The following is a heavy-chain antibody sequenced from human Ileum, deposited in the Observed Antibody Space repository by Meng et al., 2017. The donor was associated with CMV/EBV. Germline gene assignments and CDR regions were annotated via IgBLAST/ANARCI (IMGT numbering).Heavy chain of an antibody. Sequence: GGSLRLSCAASGFTFSTYAIHWVRQAPGKGLEWVAVISYDGSNKYYADSLKGRFTISRDNSKNTLYLQMNSLRAEDTAVYYCARSYGSGSYPYYYYYDIDVWGQGNTVNGAS. CDR3: ARSYGSGSYPYYYYYDIDV. CDR1: GFTFSTYA. J-gene: IGHJ6*02. D-gene: IGHD3-10*01. V-gene: IGHV3-30*04. CDR2: ISYDGSNK.